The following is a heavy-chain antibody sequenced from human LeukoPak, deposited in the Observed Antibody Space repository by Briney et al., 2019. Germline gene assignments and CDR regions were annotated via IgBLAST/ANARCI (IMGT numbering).Heavy chain of an antibody. J-gene: IGHJ4*02. Sequence: GDSVKVSCKASGYTFTSYDINWVRQATGQGLEWMGWMNPNSGNTGYAQKFQGRVTMTRNTSISTAYMELSSLRSEDTAVYYCARGPRAAAGVRHLNYWGQGTLVTVSS. CDR2: MNPNSGNT. D-gene: IGHD6-13*01. V-gene: IGHV1-8*01. CDR1: GYTFTSYD. CDR3: ARGPRAAAGVRHLNY.